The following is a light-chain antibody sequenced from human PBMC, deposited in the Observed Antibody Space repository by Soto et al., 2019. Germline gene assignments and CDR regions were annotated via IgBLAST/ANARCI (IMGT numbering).Light chain of an antibody. J-gene: IGLJ1*01. CDR3: SSVAGISID. V-gene: IGLV2-8*01. Sequence: QSVLTQPPSASGSPGQSVTISCTGTSNDVGGYNYVSWYQQHPGKVPKLIISEVTKRPSGVPDRFAGSKSGNTASLTVSGLQAEDEADYFCSSVAGISIDFGTGTKVTVL. CDR2: EVT. CDR1: SNDVGGYNY.